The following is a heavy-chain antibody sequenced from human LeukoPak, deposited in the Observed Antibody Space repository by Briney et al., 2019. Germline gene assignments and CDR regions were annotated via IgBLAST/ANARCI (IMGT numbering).Heavy chain of an antibody. D-gene: IGHD3-3*01. V-gene: IGHV1-69*05. CDR2: IIPIFGTA. CDR1: GYTFTSYA. Sequence: SVKVSCKASGYTFTSYAMNWVRQAPGQGLEWMGGIIPIFGTANYAQKFQGRVTITTDESTSTAYMELSSLRSEDTAVYYCARDTASGYFDYWGQGTLVTVSS. CDR3: ARDTASGYFDY. J-gene: IGHJ4*02.